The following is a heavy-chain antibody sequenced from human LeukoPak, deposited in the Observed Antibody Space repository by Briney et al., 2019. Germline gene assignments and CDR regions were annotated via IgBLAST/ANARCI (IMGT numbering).Heavy chain of an antibody. D-gene: IGHD3-16*01. CDR1: GDSISTSTYY. CDR3: ARRSPHDLYRYHFDC. CDR2: MHHSGST. V-gene: IGHV4-39*01. J-gene: IGHJ4*02. Sequence: SETLSLTCTVSGDSISTSTYYWGWIRQPPGKGLEWIGSMHHSGSTYYNPSLKSRVTISVDTSKNQFSLKLSSVTAADTAVCFCARRSPHDLYRYHFDCWGQGTLVTVSS.